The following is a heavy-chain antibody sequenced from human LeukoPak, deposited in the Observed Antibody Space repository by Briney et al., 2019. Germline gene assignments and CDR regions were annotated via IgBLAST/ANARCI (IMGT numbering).Heavy chain of an antibody. Sequence: GETLRLSCAASGCTFSTYGMSWVRQAPGKGLEWVSGISRSCATTYYSDSVKGRFTISRDNSKHTLYVQMNSLRAADTALYYCAANYYDSGSSPYWGQGTLVTVSS. CDR2: ISRSCATT. D-gene: IGHD3-10*01. CDR3: AANYYDSGSSPY. J-gene: IGHJ4*02. V-gene: IGHV3-23*01. CDR1: GCTFSTYG.